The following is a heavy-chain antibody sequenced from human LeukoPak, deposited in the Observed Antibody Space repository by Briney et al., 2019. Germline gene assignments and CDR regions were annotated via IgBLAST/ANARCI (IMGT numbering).Heavy chain of an antibody. D-gene: IGHD6-13*01. Sequence: GGSLRLSCAASRFTFSNAWMSWVRQAPGKGLEWVGRIKSKTDGGTTDYAAPVKGRFTISRDDSKNTLYLQMNSLKTEDTAVYYCTTEVAAADSFDYWGQGTLVTVSS. J-gene: IGHJ4*02. CDR2: IKSKTDGGTT. CDR1: RFTFSNAW. CDR3: TTEVAAADSFDY. V-gene: IGHV3-15*01.